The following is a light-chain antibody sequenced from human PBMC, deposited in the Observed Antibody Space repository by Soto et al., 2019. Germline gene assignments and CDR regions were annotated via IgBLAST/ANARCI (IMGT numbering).Light chain of an antibody. CDR2: SAS. V-gene: IGKV1-39*01. Sequence: DIQMTQSPSSLSASVGDRVTITCQASQSISRYLNWYQQKPGKAPKFLIYSASSLESGVPSRFSGSGSGTDFTLTITSVQPEDFATYDCQQSYTTPLTFGGGTKVDI. J-gene: IGKJ4*01. CDR3: QQSYTTPLT. CDR1: QSISRY.